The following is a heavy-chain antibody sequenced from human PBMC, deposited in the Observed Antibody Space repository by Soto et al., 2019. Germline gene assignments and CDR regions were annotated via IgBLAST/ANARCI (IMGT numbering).Heavy chain of an antibody. D-gene: IGHD3-16*02. CDR3: ARQYESRYTWFDP. CDR2: IHYSGSS. CDR1: GGSVSSGDFY. V-gene: IGHV4-39*01. Sequence: VQQQESGPGLVKPSETLSLTCTVSGGSVSSGDFYWGWIRQPPGKGLEWIGSIHYSGSSDHNPSLKSRVTISVDRATNQFSLRLRSVTAADTAVYYCARQYESRYTWFDPWGQGTLVPISS. J-gene: IGHJ5*02.